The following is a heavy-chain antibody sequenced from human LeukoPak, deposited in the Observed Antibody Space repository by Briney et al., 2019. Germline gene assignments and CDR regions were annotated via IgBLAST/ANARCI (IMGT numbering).Heavy chain of an antibody. CDR1: GFTFSTYT. J-gene: IGHJ4*02. CDR2: IRGSSSSI. Sequence: SGGSLRLSCEASGFTFSTYTMHWVRQAPGKGLEWVSYIRGSSSSIYYADSVRGRFTISRDNAKNSLYLQMNSLRAEDKAVYYCSRGGGYFDYWGQGTLVTVSS. V-gene: IGHV3-48*01. CDR3: SRGGGYFDY. D-gene: IGHD3-16*01.